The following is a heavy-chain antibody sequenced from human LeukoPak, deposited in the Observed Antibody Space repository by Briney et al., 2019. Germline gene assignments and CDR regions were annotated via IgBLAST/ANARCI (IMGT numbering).Heavy chain of an antibody. CDR1: GGSISSSSYY. CDR3: ARRQRQRSFWFDP. J-gene: IGHJ5*02. V-gene: IGHV4-39*01. Sequence: KPSETLSLTCTVSGGSISSSSYYWGWIRQPPGKGLEWIGRIYYSGSTYYNPSLKSRVTISVDTSKNQFSLKLSSVTAADTAVYYCARRQRQRSFWFDPWGQGTLVTVSS. CDR2: IYYSGST. D-gene: IGHD5-24*01.